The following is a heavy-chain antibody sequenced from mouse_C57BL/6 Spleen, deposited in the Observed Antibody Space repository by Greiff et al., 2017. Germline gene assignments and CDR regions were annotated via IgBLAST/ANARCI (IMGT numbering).Heavy chain of an antibody. J-gene: IGHJ3*01. CDR2: IIPNNGGT. D-gene: IGHD3-3*01. CDR1: GYTFTDYN. V-gene: IGHV1-22*01. CDR3: ARKGFAY. Sequence: VQLMQSGPELVKPGASVKMSCKASGYTFTDYNMNWVKPSHGKSLEWIGDIIPNNGGTSYNQKFKGKATLTVNKSSSTAYMELRSLTSEDSAVYYCARKGFAYWGQGTLVTVSS.